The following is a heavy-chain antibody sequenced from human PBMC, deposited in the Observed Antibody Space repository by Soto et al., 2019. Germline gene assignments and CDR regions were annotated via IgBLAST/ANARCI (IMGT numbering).Heavy chain of an antibody. Sequence: ASVKVSCKASGYTFTSYYMHWVRQAPGQGLEWMGIINPSGGSTSYAQKFQGRVTMTRDTSTSTVYMELSSLRSEDTAVYYCARDLGFGSGSYHGIVAFDIWGQGTMVPVSS. D-gene: IGHD1-26*01. CDR3: ARDLGFGSGSYHGIVAFDI. CDR1: GYTFTSYY. CDR2: INPSGGST. J-gene: IGHJ3*02. V-gene: IGHV1-46*03.